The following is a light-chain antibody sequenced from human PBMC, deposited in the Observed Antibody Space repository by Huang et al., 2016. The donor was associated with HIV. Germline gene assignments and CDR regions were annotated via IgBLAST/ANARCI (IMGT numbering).Light chain of an antibody. Sequence: EVMLTQSPSILSLSLGGTGTISCKASQSVGSYVAGYQQRPGQSPRLLLYDTSNRAAGIPTRFSGSGSGTDFTLTISGLESGDLGVFYCQQRSTWPLTFGGGDQGGD. V-gene: IGKV3-11*01. CDR3: QQRSTWPLT. CDR2: DTS. J-gene: IGKJ4*01. CDR1: QSVGSY.